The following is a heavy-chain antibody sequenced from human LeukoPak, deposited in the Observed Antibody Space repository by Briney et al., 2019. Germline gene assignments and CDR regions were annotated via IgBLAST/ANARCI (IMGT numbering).Heavy chain of an antibody. CDR2: IVVGSGNT. CDR1: GLTFTSSA. V-gene: IGHV1-58*01. J-gene: IGHJ6*02. D-gene: IGHD6-13*01. Sequence: SGKVSCKASGLTFTSSAVQWVRQAPGHRLEWIGWIVVGSGNTNYAQKFQERVTITRDMSTSTAYMELSSLRSEDTAVYYCAAESRGGSSWYKLYYYYGMDVWGQGTTVTVSS. CDR3: AAESRGGSSWYKLYYYYGMDV.